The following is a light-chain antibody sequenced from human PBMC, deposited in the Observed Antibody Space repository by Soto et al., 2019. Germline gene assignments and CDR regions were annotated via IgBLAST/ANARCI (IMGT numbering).Light chain of an antibody. CDR3: QQYGSSPPIT. Sequence: EIVLTQSPATLSLSPGERATLSCRASQSISNYLAWYQQKPGQAPRLLIYGASSRATVIPDRFSGSGSGTDFTLTISRLEPEDFAVYYCQQYGSSPPITFGQGTRLEIK. J-gene: IGKJ5*01. CDR1: QSISNY. V-gene: IGKV3-20*01. CDR2: GAS.